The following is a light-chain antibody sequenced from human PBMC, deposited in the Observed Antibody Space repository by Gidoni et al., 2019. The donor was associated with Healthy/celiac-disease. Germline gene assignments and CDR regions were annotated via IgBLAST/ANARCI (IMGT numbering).Light chain of an antibody. J-gene: IGKJ1*01. CDR1: QSVSSSY. CDR2: DAS. V-gene: IGKV3-20*01. CDR3: QQYGSSPTWT. Sequence: EIVLTQSPGTLSLSPGERAPLSCRATQSVSSSYFAWYQQKPGQAPRLLIYDASSSATGIPARFSGSGSGTDFTLTISSLEPEDFAVYYCQQYGSSPTWTFGQGTKVEIK.